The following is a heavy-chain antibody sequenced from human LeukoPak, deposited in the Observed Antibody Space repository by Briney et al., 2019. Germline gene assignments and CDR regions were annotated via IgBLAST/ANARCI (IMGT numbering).Heavy chain of an antibody. Sequence: SETLSLTCTVSGGSISSSSYYWGWIRQPPGKGLEWIGSIYYSGSTYYNPSLKSRVTISVDTSKNQFSLKLSSVTAADTAVYYCARDAPLYCSGGSCYFLDYWGQGTLVTVSS. CDR2: IYYSGST. CDR1: GGSISSSSYY. J-gene: IGHJ4*02. CDR3: ARDAPLYCSGGSCYFLDY. D-gene: IGHD2-15*01. V-gene: IGHV4-39*07.